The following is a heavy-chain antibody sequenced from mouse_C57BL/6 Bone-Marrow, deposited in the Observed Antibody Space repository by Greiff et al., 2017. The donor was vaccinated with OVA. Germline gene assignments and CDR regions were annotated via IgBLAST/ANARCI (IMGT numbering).Heavy chain of an antibody. CDR1: GYTFTSYW. CDR3: ARSYLLLRWGYFDY. CDR2: IDPSDSYT. J-gene: IGHJ2*01. V-gene: IGHV1-59*01. D-gene: IGHD1-1*01. Sequence: QVQLQQSGAELVRPGTSVKLSCKASGYTFTSYWMHWVKQRPGQGLEWIGVIDPSDSYTNYNQKFKGKATLTVDTSSSTAYMQLSSLTSEDSAVYYCARSYLLLRWGYFDYWGQGTTLTVSS.